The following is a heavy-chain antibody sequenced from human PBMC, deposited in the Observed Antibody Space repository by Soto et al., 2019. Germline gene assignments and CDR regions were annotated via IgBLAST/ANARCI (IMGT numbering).Heavy chain of an antibody. CDR2: ILYDGRNK. CDR1: GFTFSSYA. Sequence: QVQLVESGGGVVQPGRSLRLYCAASGFTFSSYAMHWVRQAPGKGREWVTVILYDGRNKYYADYVKGRFTISRDNSKNTLYLQINSLRAEDTAVNYCARRRGEGQYWGQGTLVTVS. CDR3: ARRRGEGQY. D-gene: IGHD3-10*01. J-gene: IGHJ4*02. V-gene: IGHV3-30*04.